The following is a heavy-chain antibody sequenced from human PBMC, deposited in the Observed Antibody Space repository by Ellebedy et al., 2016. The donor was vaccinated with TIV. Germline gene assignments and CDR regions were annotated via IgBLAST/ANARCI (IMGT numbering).Heavy chain of an antibody. CDR1: GFTFSDYG. D-gene: IGHD3-22*01. V-gene: IGHV3-30*02. J-gene: IGHJ4*02. Sequence: PGGSLRLSCAASGFTFSDYGMHWVRQAPGTGLEWVAFMRYDGSNKYYADSVKGRFTISRDNSKNTLYLRMNSLRAEDMAVYYCAKFPYYYDSSGYSFWGQGTLVTVSS. CDR3: AKFPYYYDSSGYSF. CDR2: MRYDGSNK.